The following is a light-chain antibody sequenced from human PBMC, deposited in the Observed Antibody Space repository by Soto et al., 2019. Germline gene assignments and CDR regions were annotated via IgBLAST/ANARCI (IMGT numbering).Light chain of an antibody. CDR3: HQYGSATAWT. V-gene: IGKV3-20*01. CDR1: QSVSSSY. CDR2: GAS. J-gene: IGKJ1*01. Sequence: EIVLTQSPGTLSLFPGERATLSCRASQSVSSSYLAWYQQKPGQAPRLLIYGASNRATGIPDRVSGAGSGTDFTLTISRLEPEDFAVYYCHQYGSATAWTFGQGTKVEIK.